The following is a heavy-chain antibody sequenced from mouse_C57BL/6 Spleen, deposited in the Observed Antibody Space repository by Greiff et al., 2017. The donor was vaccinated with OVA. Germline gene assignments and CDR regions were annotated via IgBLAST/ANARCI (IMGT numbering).Heavy chain of an antibody. V-gene: IGHV1-82*01. CDR2: IYPGDGDT. CDR3: ARDGTVWYFDV. Sequence: QVQLQQSGPELVKPGASVKISCKASGYAFSSSWMNWVKQRPGKGLEWIGRIYPGDGDTNYNGKFKGKATLTADKSSSTAYMQLSSLTSEDSAVYFCARDGTVWYFDVWGTGTTVTVSS. CDR1: GYAFSSSW. D-gene: IGHD1-1*01. J-gene: IGHJ1*03.